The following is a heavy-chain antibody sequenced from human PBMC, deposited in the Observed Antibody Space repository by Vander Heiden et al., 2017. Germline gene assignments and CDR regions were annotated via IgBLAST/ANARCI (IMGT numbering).Heavy chain of an antibody. V-gene: IGHV2-26*01. J-gene: IGHJ4*02. CDR2: MFSNDEK. CDR1: GFSRSNARMG. D-gene: IGHD3-10*01. CDR3: ARIRKGLLWFGESYDY. Sequence: QVTLKESGPVLVKPTETLTLTCTVSGFSRSNARMGVRWIRQPPGKALEWLAHMFSNDEKSYSTSLKSRLTISKDTSKSQVVLTMTNMDPVDTATYYCARIRKGLLWFGESYDYWGQGTLVTVSS.